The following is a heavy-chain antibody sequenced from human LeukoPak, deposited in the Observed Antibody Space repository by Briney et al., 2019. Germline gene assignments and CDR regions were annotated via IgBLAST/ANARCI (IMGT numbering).Heavy chain of an antibody. J-gene: IGHJ6*03. Sequence: GGSLRLSCAASGFTFSSYGMSWVRQAPGKGLEWVSAISGSGGSTYYADSVKGRFTISRDNAKNSLYLQMNSLRAEDTAVYYCARGNPDGIAAAGYYYYYMDVWGKGTTVTISS. CDR2: ISGSGGST. CDR3: ARGNPDGIAAAGYYYYYMDV. D-gene: IGHD6-13*01. CDR1: GFTFSSYG. V-gene: IGHV3-23*01.